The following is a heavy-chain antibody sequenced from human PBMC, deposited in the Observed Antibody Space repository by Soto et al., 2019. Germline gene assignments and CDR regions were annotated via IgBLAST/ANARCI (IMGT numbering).Heavy chain of an antibody. D-gene: IGHD6-13*01. CDR1: GFTFRSFT. Sequence: GGSLRLSCAASGFTFRSFTMNWVRQAPGKGLEWVSTISSNSAYIYYTDALRGRSTISRDNAKNSLHLQMNSLRAEDTAVYYCTRDASRDSSARGWFDPWGPGTLVTVSS. V-gene: IGHV3-21*01. CDR2: ISSNSAYI. J-gene: IGHJ5*02. CDR3: TRDASRDSSARGWFDP.